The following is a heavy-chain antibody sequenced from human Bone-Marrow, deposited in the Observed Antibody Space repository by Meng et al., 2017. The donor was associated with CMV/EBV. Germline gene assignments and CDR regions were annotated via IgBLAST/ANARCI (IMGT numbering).Heavy chain of an antibody. D-gene: IGHD3-3*01. CDR2: INPNSGGT. Sequence: ASVKVSCKASGYMFTDYYMHWVRQAPGQGLEWMGRINPNSGGTKFSQNFQGRVTMTRDTSTSTVYMELSSLRSEDTAVYCWARAVWGGYSRNWFNPWAHGPLAT. J-gene: IGHJ5*02. CDR1: GYMFTDYY. CDR3: ARAVWGGYSRNWFNP. V-gene: IGHV1-2*06.